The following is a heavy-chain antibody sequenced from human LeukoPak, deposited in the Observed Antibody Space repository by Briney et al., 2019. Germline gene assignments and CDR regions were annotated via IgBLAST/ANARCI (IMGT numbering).Heavy chain of an antibody. J-gene: IGHJ5*02. CDR3: ARDFLLSIAARPYNWFDP. CDR1: GYTFTGYY. D-gene: IGHD6-6*01. CDR2: INPSSGGT. Sequence: GASVKVSCKASGYTFTGYYMHWARQAPGQGLEWMGWINPSSGGTNYAQKFQGRVTMTRDTSISTAYMELSRLRSDDTAVYYCARDFLLSIAARPYNWFDPLGQGTLVTVSS. V-gene: IGHV1-2*02.